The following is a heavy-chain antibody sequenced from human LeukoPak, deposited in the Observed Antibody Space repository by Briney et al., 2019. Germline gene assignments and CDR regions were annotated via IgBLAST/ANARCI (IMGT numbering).Heavy chain of an antibody. D-gene: IGHD5-24*01. CDR3: ARGEGYNFDY. CDR1: GGSISSGGYS. J-gene: IGHJ4*02. CDR2: IYHSGST. V-gene: IGHV4-30-2*01. Sequence: SQTLSLTCAVSGGSISSGGYSWSWIRQPPGQGLEWIGYIYHSGSTYYNLSLKSRVTISVDRSKNQFSLKLSSVTAADTAVYYCARGEGYNFDYWGQGTLVTVSS.